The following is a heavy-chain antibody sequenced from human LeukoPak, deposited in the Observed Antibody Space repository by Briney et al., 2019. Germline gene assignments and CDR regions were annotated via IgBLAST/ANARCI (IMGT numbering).Heavy chain of an antibody. Sequence: GASVKVSCKASGYTFTSYDINWVRQATGQGLEWMGWMNPNSGNPDYAQKFQGRVTMTRNTSISTAYMELSSLRCEDTAVYYCATGLYSYGTSDYWGQGTLVTVSS. V-gene: IGHV1-8*01. CDR1: GYTFTSYD. J-gene: IGHJ4*02. D-gene: IGHD5-18*01. CDR3: ATGLYSYGTSDY. CDR2: MNPNSGNP.